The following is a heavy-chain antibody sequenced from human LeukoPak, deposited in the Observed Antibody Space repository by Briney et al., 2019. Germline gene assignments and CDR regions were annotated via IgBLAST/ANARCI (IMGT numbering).Heavy chain of an antibody. D-gene: IGHD2-2*01. CDR3: AKDFHCSSTSCYRTKLEGAPFDS. CDR1: GFTFDDYA. V-gene: IGHV3-9*01. CDR2: ISWNSDNV. J-gene: IGHJ4*02. Sequence: GGSLRLSCAASGFTFDDYAMHWVRQAPGKGLEWVSRISWNSDNVAYADSVKGRFTISRDNAKNSLYLQMNSLTAEDTALYYCAKDFHCSSTSCYRTKLEGAPFDSWGQGTLVTVSS.